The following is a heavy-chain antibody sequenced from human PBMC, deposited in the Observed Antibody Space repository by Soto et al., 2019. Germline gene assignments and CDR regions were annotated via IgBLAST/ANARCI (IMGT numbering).Heavy chain of an antibody. Sequence: SETLSLTCTVSGGSISSYYWSWIRQPPGKGLEWIGYIYYSGSTNYNPSLKSRVTISVDTSKNQFSLKLSSVTAADTAVYYGGTTDSAAGTNTYYYYGRDVWGQGTRVTVSS. V-gene: IGHV4-59*01. CDR3: GTTDSAAGTNTYYYYGRDV. D-gene: IGHD6-13*01. J-gene: IGHJ6*02. CDR2: IYYSGST. CDR1: GGSISSYY.